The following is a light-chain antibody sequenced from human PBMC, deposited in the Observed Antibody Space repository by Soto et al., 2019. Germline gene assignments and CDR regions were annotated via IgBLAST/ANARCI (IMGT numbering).Light chain of an antibody. CDR2: DAS. CDR1: QSVSSY. Sequence: EIVLTQSPATLSLSPGERATLSCRASQSVSSYLAWYQQKPGQAPRLLIYDASNRATGIPARFSGSGSGTDFTLTISSLEPEDFAVYYCQQRSNWPTFGQGTKVGI. V-gene: IGKV3-11*01. J-gene: IGKJ1*01. CDR3: QQRSNWPT.